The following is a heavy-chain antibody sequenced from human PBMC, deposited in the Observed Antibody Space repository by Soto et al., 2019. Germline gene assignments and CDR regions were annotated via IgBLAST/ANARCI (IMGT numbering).Heavy chain of an antibody. Sequence: DEQLVESGGGSLQPGGSLRLSCAASGFSFRNYAMTWVRQSPGKGLEWVSLISSGGGSTNYADSVKGRFTISRDNSRNMLFLQMTGLRGDDTALYYCAKLKGGLGRFYGMDAWGQGTMVIVSS. CDR2: ISSGGGST. CDR3: AKLKGGLGRFYGMDA. CDR1: GFSFRNYA. D-gene: IGHD3-3*01. V-gene: IGHV3-23*04. J-gene: IGHJ6*02.